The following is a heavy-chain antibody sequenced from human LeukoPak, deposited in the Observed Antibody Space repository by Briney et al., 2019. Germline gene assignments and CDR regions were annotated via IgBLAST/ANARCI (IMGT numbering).Heavy chain of an antibody. D-gene: IGHD5-24*01. CDR1: GFTFSSYS. V-gene: IGHV3-21*01. CDR3: ARAREMGKQNALGH. Sequence: PGGSLRLPCAASGFTFSSYSMNWVRQAPGKGLEWVSSISSSSSYIYYADSVKGRFTISRDNAKNSLYLQMNSLRAEDTAVYYCARAREMGKQNALGHWGQGTLVTVSS. CDR2: ISSSSSYI. J-gene: IGHJ5*02.